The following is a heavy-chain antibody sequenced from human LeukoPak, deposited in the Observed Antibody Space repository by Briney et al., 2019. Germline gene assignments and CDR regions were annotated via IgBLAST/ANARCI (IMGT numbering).Heavy chain of an antibody. CDR3: AGLGKDTSMAPSDY. V-gene: IGHV3-11*01. D-gene: IGHD5-18*01. CDR2: ISSSGSAM. CDR1: GFTFSDFY. Sequence: PGGSLRLSCAASGFTFSDFYMSWIRQAPGKGLEWVSYISSSGSAMYYADSMKGRFTVSRDNAKNSLYLQMSSLRAEDTAMYYCAGLGKDTSMAPSDYWGQGTLVTVSS. J-gene: IGHJ4*02.